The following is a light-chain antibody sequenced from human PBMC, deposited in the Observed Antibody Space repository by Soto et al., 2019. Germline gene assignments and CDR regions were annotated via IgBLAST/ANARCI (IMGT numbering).Light chain of an antibody. CDR3: GTWDSSVSWV. V-gene: IGLV1-51*02. CDR1: SSNIGNNY. Sequence: QSALTQPPSVSAAPGQKVTISCSGSSSNIGNNYVSWYQQLPGTAPKLLIYENNKRPSGIPDRFSGSKSGTSATLGITGLQTGDEADYYCGTWDSSVSWVFGTGTQLTVL. CDR2: ENN. J-gene: IGLJ1*01.